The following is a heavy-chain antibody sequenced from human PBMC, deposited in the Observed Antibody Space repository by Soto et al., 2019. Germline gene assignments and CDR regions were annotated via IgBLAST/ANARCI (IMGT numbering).Heavy chain of an antibody. CDR2: IYYSGST. D-gene: IGHD2-21*01. CDR1: GVSISSGGYY. J-gene: IGHJ6*02. V-gene: IGHV4-31*03. CDR3: AASCVACGGFNYYGMDV. Sequence: QVQLQESGPGLVKPSQTLSLTCTVSGVSISSGGYYWSCIRQHQGKGLEWIGYIYYSGSTYYNPSLKSRVTISVDTSKNQFSLKLSSVTAADTAVYYCAASCVACGGFNYYGMDVWGQGTTVTVSS.